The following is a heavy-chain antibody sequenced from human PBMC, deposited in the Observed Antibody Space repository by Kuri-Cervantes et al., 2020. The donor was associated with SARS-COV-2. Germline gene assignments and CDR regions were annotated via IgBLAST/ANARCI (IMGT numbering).Heavy chain of an antibody. CDR3: ARDSATRSGSEYDPFDM. CDR1: GGTFSSYT. CDR2: IIPILGIA. V-gene: IGHV1-69*04. D-gene: IGHD1-26*01. Sequence: SVKVSCKASGGTFSSYTISWVRQAPGQGLEWMGRIIPILGIANYAQKLQGRVTITADKSTSTAYMELSSLRSEDTAVYYCARDSATRSGSEYDPFDMWGQGTMVTVSS. J-gene: IGHJ3*02.